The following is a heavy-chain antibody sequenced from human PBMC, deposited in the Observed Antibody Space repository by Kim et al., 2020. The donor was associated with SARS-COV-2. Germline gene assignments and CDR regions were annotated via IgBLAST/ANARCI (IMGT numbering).Heavy chain of an antibody. J-gene: IGHJ4*02. CDR2: IKQDGSEK. Sequence: GGSLRLSCAASGFTFSSYWMSWVRQAPGKGLEWVANIKQDGSEKYYVDSVKGRFTISRDNAKNSLYLQMNSLRAEDTAVYYCAREHYSLRTLWFGELSPFDYWGQGTLVTVSS. CDR3: AREHYSLRTLWFGELSPFDY. D-gene: IGHD3-10*01. CDR1: GFTFSSYW. V-gene: IGHV3-7*05.